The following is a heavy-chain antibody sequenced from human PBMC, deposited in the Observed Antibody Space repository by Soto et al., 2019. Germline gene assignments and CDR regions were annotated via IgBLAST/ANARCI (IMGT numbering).Heavy chain of an antibody. CDR2: ISYDGSNK. J-gene: IGHJ4*02. D-gene: IGHD4-4*01. CDR1: GFTFSSYG. V-gene: IGHV3-30*18. Sequence: GGSLRLSCAASGFTFSSYGMHWVRQAPGKGLEWVAVISYDGSNKYYADSVKGRFTISRDNSKNTLYLQMNSLRAEDTAVYYCAKDSTVTTFMTLFDYWGQGTLVTVSS. CDR3: AKDSTVTTFMTLFDY.